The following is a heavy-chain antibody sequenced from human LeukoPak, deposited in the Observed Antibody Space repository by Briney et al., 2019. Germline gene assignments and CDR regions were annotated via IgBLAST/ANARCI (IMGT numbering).Heavy chain of an antibody. CDR1: GLTFSGYA. V-gene: IGHV3-23*01. CDR3: AKGIRYCSGGTCSIGPGAFDV. D-gene: IGHD2-15*01. J-gene: IGHJ3*01. Sequence: GGSLRLSCEASGLTFSGYAMSWVRQAPGKGLEWVSAISGNGAMTYHTDSVGGRFTISRDNSKSTLYLQMDSLRADDTALYYCAKGIRYCSGGTCSIGPGAFDVWGQGTRVTVSS. CDR2: ISGNGAMT.